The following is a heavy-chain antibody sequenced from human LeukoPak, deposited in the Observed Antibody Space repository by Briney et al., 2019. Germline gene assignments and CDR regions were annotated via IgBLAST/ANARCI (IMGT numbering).Heavy chain of an antibody. CDR1: GFTFSSYW. CDR2: IKQDGSEK. V-gene: IGHV3-7*01. CDR3: ARDQCSMVRGVIIDYYGMDV. J-gene: IGHJ6*02. Sequence: PGGSLRLSCAASGFTFSSYWMTWVRQAPGKGLEWVANIKQDGSEKYYVDSVKGRFTISRDNAKNSLYLQINSLRAEDTAVYYCARDQCSMVRGVIIDYYGMDVWGQGTTVTVSS. D-gene: IGHD3-10*01.